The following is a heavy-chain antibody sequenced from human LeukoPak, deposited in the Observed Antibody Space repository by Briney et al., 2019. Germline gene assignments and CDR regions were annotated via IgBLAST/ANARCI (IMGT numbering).Heavy chain of an antibody. D-gene: IGHD3-16*01. J-gene: IGHJ4*02. CDR1: GFTFSSYW. V-gene: IGHV3-7*01. CDR2: IKQDGSEK. Sequence: GGSLRLSCAASGFTFSSYWMSWVRQGPGKGLEWVAHIKQDGSEKYYVDSVKGRFTISRDNAKNSLYLQMNSLRAEDTAVYYCGRGGYGYVYLDYCGQGTLVTVSS. CDR3: GRGGYGYVYLDY.